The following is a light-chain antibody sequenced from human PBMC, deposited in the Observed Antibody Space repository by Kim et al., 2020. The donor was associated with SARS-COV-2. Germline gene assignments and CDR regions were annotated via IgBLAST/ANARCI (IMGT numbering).Light chain of an antibody. Sequence: ACICDRCDITWRASQGISSWLAWYQRKTGKAPKLLIYAACTLQSGVPSRFSGSGSGTDFTLTIRSLQPEDFATYSCQQGNTFPLAFGGGAKVDIK. J-gene: IGKJ4*01. CDR1: QGISSW. V-gene: IGKV1-12*01. CDR2: AAC. CDR3: QQGNTFPLA.